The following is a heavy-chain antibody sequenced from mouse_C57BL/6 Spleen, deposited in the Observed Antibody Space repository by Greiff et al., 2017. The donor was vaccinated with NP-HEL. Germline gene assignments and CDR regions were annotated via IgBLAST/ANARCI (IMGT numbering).Heavy chain of an antibody. CDR1: GYTFTDHT. D-gene: IGHD1-1*01. V-gene: IGHV1-78*01. J-gene: IGHJ4*01. Sequence: QVQLKESDAELVKPGASVKISCKVSGYTFTDHTIHWMKQRPEQGLEWIGYIYPRDGSTKYNEKFKGKATLTADKSSSTAYMQLNSLTSEDSAVYFCARGRVYGSSLYAMDYWGQGTSVTVSS. CDR2: IYPRDGST. CDR3: ARGRVYGSSLYAMDY.